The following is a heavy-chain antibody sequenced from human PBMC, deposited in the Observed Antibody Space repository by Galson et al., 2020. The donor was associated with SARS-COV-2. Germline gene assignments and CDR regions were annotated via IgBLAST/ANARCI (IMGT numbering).Heavy chain of an antibody. Sequence: SQTLSLTCIVSGDTVSSTSAAWNWIKQSPSRGLEWLGRTYYRSKWFYNYTTSVEGRLTISPDTSKNQFSLQLTSVTPEDTAIYYCARETEMHTAFAWFDRWGQGTLVTVSS. V-gene: IGHV6-1*01. D-gene: IGHD1-1*01. CDR2: TYYRSKWFY. CDR1: GDTVSSTSAA. J-gene: IGHJ5*02. CDR3: ARETEMHTAFAWFDR.